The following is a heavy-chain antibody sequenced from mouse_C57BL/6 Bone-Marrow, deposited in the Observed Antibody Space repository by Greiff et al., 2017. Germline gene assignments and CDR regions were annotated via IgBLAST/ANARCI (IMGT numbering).Heavy chain of an antibody. CDR1: GYTFTSYW. CDR3: RVDSDWYDY. V-gene: IGHV1-69*01. CDR2: IDPSDSYT. J-gene: IGHJ2*01. Sequence: VKLQQPGAELVMPGASVKLSCKASGYTFTSYWMHWVKQRPGQGLEWIGEIDPSDSYTNYNQKFKGKSTLTVDKSSSTAYMQLSSLTSEDSAVYYCRVDSDWYDYWGQGTTLTVSS. D-gene: IGHD2-12*01.